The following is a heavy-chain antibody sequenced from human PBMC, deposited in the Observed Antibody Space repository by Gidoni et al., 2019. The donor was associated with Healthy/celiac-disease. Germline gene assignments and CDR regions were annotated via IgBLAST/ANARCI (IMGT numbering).Heavy chain of an antibody. CDR2: IKSKTDGGTT. D-gene: IGHD4-17*01. J-gene: IGHJ3*02. CDR3: TTENADYVYAFDI. Sequence: EVHLVESGGGLVKPGGSLRLSCAASGFPFSNAWMSWVRQAPGKGLEWVGRIKSKTDGGTTDYAAPVKGRFTISRDDSKNTLYLQMNSLKTEDTAVYYCTTENADYVYAFDIWGQGTMVTVSS. V-gene: IGHV3-15*01. CDR1: GFPFSNAW.